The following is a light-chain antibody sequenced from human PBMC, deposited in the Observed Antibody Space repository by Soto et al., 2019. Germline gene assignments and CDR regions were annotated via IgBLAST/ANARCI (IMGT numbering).Light chain of an antibody. CDR1: QSVSSN. CDR3: QQYNNWSLYT. Sequence: EIVMTQSPATLSVSPGERATLSCRASQSVSSNLAWYQQKPGQAPRLLIYGASSRATGIPAKFSGSGSGGEFTLTISSLQSEDFAVYYCQQYNNWSLYTFGQGTKLEIK. J-gene: IGKJ2*01. V-gene: IGKV3-15*01. CDR2: GAS.